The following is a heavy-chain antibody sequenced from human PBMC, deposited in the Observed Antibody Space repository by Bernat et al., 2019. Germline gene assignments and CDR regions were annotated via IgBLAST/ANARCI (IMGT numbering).Heavy chain of an antibody. CDR2: INPNSGGT. J-gene: IGHJ3*02. D-gene: IGHD3-10*01. V-gene: IGHV1-2*04. CDR3: ARVRSDFQWFREHHAFDI. CDR1: GYTFTGYY. Sequence: QVQLVQSGAEVKKPGASVKVSCKASGYTFTGYYMHWVRQAPGQGLEWMGWINPNSGGTNYAQKFQGWVTMTRDTTISTAYMEMSRLRSDDTAVYYCARVRSDFQWFREHHAFDIWGQGTMVTVSS.